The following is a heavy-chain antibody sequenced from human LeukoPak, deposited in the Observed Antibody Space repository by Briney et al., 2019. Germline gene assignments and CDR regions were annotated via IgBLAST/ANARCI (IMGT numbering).Heavy chain of an antibody. V-gene: IGHV3-11*01. CDR1: GFTFSDYY. CDR2: ISTSGSAI. J-gene: IGHJ5*02. D-gene: IGHD3-16*01. Sequence: TGGSLRLSCAASGFTFSDYYMSWIRQTPGKGLEWVSYISTSGSAIYYADSVKGRFTISRDNAKNSLFLQMNNLRAEDTAVYYCARDGGGNWFDPWGQGTLVTVSS. CDR3: ARDGGGNWFDP.